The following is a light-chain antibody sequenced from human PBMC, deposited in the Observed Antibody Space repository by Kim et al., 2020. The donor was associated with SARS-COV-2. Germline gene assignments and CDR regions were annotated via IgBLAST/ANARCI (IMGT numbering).Light chain of an antibody. CDR1: SGHSSYA. CDR3: QTWGTGIGV. Sequence: SVKLTCTLSSGHSSYAIAWHQQQPEKGPRFLMKLNSDGSHNKGDGIPDRFSGSSSGAERYLTISSLQSEDEADYYCQTWGTGIGVFGGGTQLTVL. CDR2: LNSDGSH. J-gene: IGLJ3*02. V-gene: IGLV4-69*01.